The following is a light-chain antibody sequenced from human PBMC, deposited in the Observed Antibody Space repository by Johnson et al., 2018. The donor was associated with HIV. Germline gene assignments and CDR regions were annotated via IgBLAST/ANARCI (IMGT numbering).Light chain of an antibody. CDR3: GAWDSSLSAGLYG. CDR1: SSNIGNNY. CDR2: ENN. Sequence: QSVLTQPPSVSAAPGQKVTISCSGSSSNIGNNYVSWYQQLPGTAPKPLIYENNKRPSGIPDRFSGSKSGTSATLGITGLQTGDEADYYCGAWDSSLSAGLYGFGSGTEVTVL. V-gene: IGLV1-51*02. J-gene: IGLJ1*01.